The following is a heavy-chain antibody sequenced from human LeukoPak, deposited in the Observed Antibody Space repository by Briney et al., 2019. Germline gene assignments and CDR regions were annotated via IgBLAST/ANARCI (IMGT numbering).Heavy chain of an antibody. CDR3: ARHLGYYYGSGSYYYGYNWFDP. V-gene: IGHV4-59*08. CDR2: IYYSGST. D-gene: IGHD3-10*01. Sequence: PSEALSLTCTVSGGSISGYYWSWIRQPPGKGLEWIGYIYYSGSTNYNPSLKSRVTISVDTSKNQFSLKLSSVTAADTAVYYCARHLGYYYGSGSYYYGYNWFDPWGQGTLVTVSS. J-gene: IGHJ5*02. CDR1: GGSISGYY.